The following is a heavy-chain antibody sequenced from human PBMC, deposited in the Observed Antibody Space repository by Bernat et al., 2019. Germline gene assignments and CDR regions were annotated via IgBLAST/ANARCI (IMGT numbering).Heavy chain of an antibody. J-gene: IGHJ6*03. Sequence: QVQLQQSGPGLVKPSQTLSLTCAISGDSVSSNSAAWNWIRQSPSRGLEWLGRTYYRSKWSDNYAVSVKSRITINRDTSKNQFSLRLNSVTPEDTAVYYCARGALFRDYFMDVWGKGTTVTVSS. D-gene: IGHD5-24*01. CDR3: ARGALFRDYFMDV. CDR1: GDSVSSNSAA. V-gene: IGHV6-1*01. CDR2: TYYRSKWSD.